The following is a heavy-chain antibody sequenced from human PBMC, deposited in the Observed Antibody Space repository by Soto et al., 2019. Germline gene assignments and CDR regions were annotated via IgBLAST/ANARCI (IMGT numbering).Heavy chain of an antibody. Sequence: QVQLVESGGGVVQPGGSLRLSCEASGFNFSSYGIHWVRQAPGKGLGWVAIIWNDGSNEYYADSVKGRFTISRDNSKNTVYLQVSKLRAEDTAVSFCARDQTDSGGFSDSWGQGTLVTVSS. J-gene: IGHJ4*02. CDR1: GFNFSSYG. V-gene: IGHV3-33*01. CDR3: ARDQTDSGGFSDS. D-gene: IGHD3-22*01. CDR2: IWNDGSNE.